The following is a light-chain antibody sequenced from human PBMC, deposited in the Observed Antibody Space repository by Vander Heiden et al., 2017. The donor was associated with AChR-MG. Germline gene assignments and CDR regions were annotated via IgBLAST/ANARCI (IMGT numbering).Light chain of an antibody. CDR3: QQYDSYQGT. Sequence: DIQMTQSPSTLSASVGDRVTITCRASQTIGAWLAWYQQKPGKAPKLLIYKASNLESGVPSRFSGSGSGTEFTLTISSLQPDGFATYYCQQYDSYQGTFGRGTKVEIK. CDR1: QTIGAW. CDR2: KAS. V-gene: IGKV1-5*03. J-gene: IGKJ1*01.